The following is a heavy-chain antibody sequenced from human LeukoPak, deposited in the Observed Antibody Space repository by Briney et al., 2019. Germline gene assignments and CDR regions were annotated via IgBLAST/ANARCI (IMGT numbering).Heavy chain of an antibody. CDR1: GGSFSGYY. CDR3: ASRRGRYYCYMDV. CDR2: INHSGST. J-gene: IGHJ6*03. Sequence: SETLSLTCAVYGGSFSGYYWSWIRQPPGKGLEWIGEINHSGSTNYNPSLKSRVTISVDTSKNQFSLKLSSVTAADTAVYYCASRRGRYYCYMDVWGKGTTVTVSS. V-gene: IGHV4-34*01. D-gene: IGHD3-10*01.